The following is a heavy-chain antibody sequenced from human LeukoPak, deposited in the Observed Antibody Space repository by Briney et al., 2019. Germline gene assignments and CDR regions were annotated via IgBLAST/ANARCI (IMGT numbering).Heavy chain of an antibody. CDR2: ISGSGGST. V-gene: IGHV3-23*01. CDR3: ARDLWEFQGSYGGWFDP. J-gene: IGHJ5*02. D-gene: IGHD1-26*01. CDR1: GFTFSNYW. Sequence: PGGSLRLSCAASGFTFSNYWMSWVRQAPGKGLEWVSAISGSGGSTYYADSVKGRFTISRDNSKNTLYLQMNSLRAEDTAVYYCARDLWEFQGSYGGWFDPWGQGTLVTVSS.